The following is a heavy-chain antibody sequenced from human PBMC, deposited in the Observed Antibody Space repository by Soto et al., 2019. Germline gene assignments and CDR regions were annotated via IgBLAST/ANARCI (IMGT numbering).Heavy chain of an antibody. Sequence: PSETLSLTCIVSGGSISSYYWIWIRQPAGKGLEWIGRIYSGGSTHFNPSLKSRVTMSVDTSKNQLSLRLSSVTAADTAVYYCARVSSGYYNWFDPWGQGTLVTVSS. CDR1: GGSISSYY. CDR3: ARVSSGYYNWFDP. V-gene: IGHV4-4*07. D-gene: IGHD3-22*01. CDR2: IYSGGST. J-gene: IGHJ5*02.